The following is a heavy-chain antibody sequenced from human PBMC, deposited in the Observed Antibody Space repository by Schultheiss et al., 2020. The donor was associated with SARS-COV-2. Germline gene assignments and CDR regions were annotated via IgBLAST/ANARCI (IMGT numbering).Heavy chain of an antibody. CDR1: GGSISSYY. Sequence: SQTLSLTCTVSGGSISSYYWSWIRQPPGKGLEWIGYIYHSGSTYYNPSLKSRATISVDRSKNQFSLKLSSVTAADTAVYYCARWYCSSTSCHDAFDIWGQGTMVTVSS. J-gene: IGHJ3*02. D-gene: IGHD2-2*01. CDR2: IYHSGST. CDR3: ARWYCSSTSCHDAFDI. V-gene: IGHV4-59*01.